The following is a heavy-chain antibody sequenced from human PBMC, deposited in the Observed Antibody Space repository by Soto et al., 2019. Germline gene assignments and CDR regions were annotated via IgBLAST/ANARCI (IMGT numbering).Heavy chain of an antibody. CDR3: AKNTGYSYGFPFDY. D-gene: IGHD5-18*01. J-gene: IGHJ4*02. CDR2: ISHDGSNK. V-gene: IGHV3-30*18. CDR1: GFTFSSYG. Sequence: QVLLVESGGGVVQPGRSLRLSCAASGFTFSSYGMHWVRQAPGKGLEWVAIISHDGSNKYYADSVEGRFTISRDNSKNTLYLQMNSLRAEDTAVYYCAKNTGYSYGFPFDYGGQGTLVTVSS.